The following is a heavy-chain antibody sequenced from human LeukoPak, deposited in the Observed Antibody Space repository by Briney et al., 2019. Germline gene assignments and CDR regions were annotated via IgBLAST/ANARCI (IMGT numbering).Heavy chain of an antibody. CDR1: GYTFTSYG. CDR3: ARAWFFGSGSYPFDY. V-gene: IGHV1-18*01. D-gene: IGHD3-10*01. Sequence: ASVKVSCKASGYTFTSYGISWVRQAPGQGLEWMGWISAYNGNTNYAQKLQGRVTMTTDTSTSTAYMELRSLRSDDTAVYYCARAWFFGSGSYPFDYWGQGTLVTVSS. J-gene: IGHJ4*02. CDR2: ISAYNGNT.